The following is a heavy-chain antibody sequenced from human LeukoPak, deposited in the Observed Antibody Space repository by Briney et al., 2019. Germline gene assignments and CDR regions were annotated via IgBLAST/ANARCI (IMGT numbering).Heavy chain of an antibody. CDR2: MNPNSGNT. V-gene: IGHV1-8*01. J-gene: IGHJ4*02. CDR3: ARVHYYDSSAGY. CDR1: GYTFTSYD. D-gene: IGHD3-22*01. Sequence: ASVKVSCKASGYTFTSYDINWVRQATGQGLEWMGWMNPNSGNTGYAQKFQGRVTMTRDTSISTAYMELSRLRSDDTAVYYCARVHYYDSSAGYWGQGTLVTVSS.